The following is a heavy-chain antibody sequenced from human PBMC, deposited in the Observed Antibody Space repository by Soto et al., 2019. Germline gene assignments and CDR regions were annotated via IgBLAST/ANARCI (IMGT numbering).Heavy chain of an antibody. D-gene: IGHD2-15*01. CDR1: GGSISSGGYY. J-gene: IGHJ4*02. V-gene: IGHV4-31*03. CDR3: ARVWYCSGGSCYGIDY. CDR2: IYYSGST. Sequence: PSETLSLTCTVSGGSISSGGYYWSWIRQHPGKGLEWIGYIYYSGSTYYNPSLKSRVTISVDTSKNQFSLKLSSVTAADTAVYYCARVWYCSGGSCYGIDYWGQGTLVTVSS.